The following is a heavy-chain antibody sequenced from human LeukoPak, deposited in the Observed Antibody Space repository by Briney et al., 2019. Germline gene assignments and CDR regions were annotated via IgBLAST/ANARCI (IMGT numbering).Heavy chain of an antibody. CDR1: GFTFSSYA. CDR2: ISGSGGST. V-gene: IGHV3-23*01. J-gene: IGHJ6*02. CDR3: AKAKTRDSYYYYGMDV. Sequence: GASLRLSCAASGFTFSSYAMSWVRQAPGKGLEWVSAISGSGGSTYYADSVKGRFTISRDNSKNTLYLQMNSLRAEDTAVYYCAKAKTRDSYYYYGMDVWGQGTTVTVSS.